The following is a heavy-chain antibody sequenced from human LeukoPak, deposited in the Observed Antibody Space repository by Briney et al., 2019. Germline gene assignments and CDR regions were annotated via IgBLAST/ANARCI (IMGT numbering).Heavy chain of an antibody. CDR2: IIPIFGTA. J-gene: IGHJ3*02. D-gene: IGHD3-22*01. CDR3: AQYYYDSSGAFDI. CDR1: GGTFSSYA. Sequence: ASVKVSCKASGGTFSSYAISWVRQAPGQGLEWMGRIIPIFGTANYAQKFQGRVTITTDESTSTAYMELSSLRSEDTAVYYCAQYYYDSSGAFDIWGQGTMVTVSS. V-gene: IGHV1-69*05.